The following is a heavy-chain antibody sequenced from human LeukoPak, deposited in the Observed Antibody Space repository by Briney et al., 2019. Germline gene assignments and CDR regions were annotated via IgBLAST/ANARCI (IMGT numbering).Heavy chain of an antibody. D-gene: IGHD3-22*01. V-gene: IGHV3-23*01. CDR1: GFTFSSYA. J-gene: IGHJ4*02. CDR2: ISGSGGST. Sequence: GGSLRLSCAASGFTFSSYAMGWVRQAPGKGLEWVSAISGSGGSTYYADSVKGRFTISRDNSKNTLYLQMNSLRAEDTAVYYCAKATRDYYDSSGYLDYWGQGTLVTVSS. CDR3: AKATRDYYDSSGYLDY.